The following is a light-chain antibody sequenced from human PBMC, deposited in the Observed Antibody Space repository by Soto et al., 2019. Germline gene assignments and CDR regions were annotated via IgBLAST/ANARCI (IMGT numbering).Light chain of an antibody. Sequence: QSVLTQPASVSGLPGQSITISCTGTSSDVGGYNYVSWYQQHRGKAPNLMIYDVSNRPSGVSNRFSGSKSGNTASLTISGLQAEDEADYYCSSYTSSSTGVFGTGTKVTVL. J-gene: IGLJ1*01. CDR3: SSYTSSSTGV. V-gene: IGLV2-14*01. CDR1: SSDVGGYNY. CDR2: DVS.